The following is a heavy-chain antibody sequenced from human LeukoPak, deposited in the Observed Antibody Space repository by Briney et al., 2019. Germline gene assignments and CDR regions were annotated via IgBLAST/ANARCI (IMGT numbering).Heavy chain of an antibody. D-gene: IGHD2-15*01. V-gene: IGHV4-30-2*01. CDR3: ARDLTSGVVGSGYFDL. Sequence: SETLSLTCTVSGGSISSGGYYWSWIRQPPGKGLEWIGYIYHSGSTYYNPSLKSRVTISVDRSKNQFSLKLSSVTAADTAVYYCARDLTSGVVGSGYFDLWGRGTLVTVSS. CDR2: IYHSGST. J-gene: IGHJ2*01. CDR1: GGSISSGGYY.